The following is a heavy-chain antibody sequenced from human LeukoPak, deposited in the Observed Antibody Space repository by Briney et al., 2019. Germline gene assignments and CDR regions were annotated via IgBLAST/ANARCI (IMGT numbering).Heavy chain of an antibody. CDR3: ATFWGAGY. D-gene: IGHD3-16*01. J-gene: IGHJ4*02. V-gene: IGHV4-39*01. CDR2: IYYSGTT. CDR1: GGSISSSSYY. Sequence: SGTLSLTCTVSGGSISSSSYYWGWIRQPPGKGLEWIGSIYYSGTTYYNPSLKNRVTISVDMSKNQFSLKLSSVTAADTAVYYCATFWGAGYWGQGALVTVSS.